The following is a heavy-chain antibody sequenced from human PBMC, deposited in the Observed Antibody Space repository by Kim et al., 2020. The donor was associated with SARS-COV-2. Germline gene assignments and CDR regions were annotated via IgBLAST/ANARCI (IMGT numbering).Heavy chain of an antibody. CDR3: ARDKLASARSRNYYYY. V-gene: IGHV4-39*07. CDR2: IYYSGST. Sequence: SETLSLTCTVSGGSISSSSYYWGWIRQPPGKGLEWIGSIYYSGSTYYNPSLKSRVTISVDTSKNQFSLKLSSVTAADTAVYYCARDKLASARSRNYYYY. J-gene: IGHJ6*01. CDR1: GGSISSSSYY.